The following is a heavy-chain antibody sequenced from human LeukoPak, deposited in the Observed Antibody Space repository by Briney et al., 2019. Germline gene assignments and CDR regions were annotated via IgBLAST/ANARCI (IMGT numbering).Heavy chain of an antibody. D-gene: IGHD1-26*01. CDR3: ARAPPDSEGATRFDY. Sequence: ASVKVSCKASGYTFTSYDINWVRQATGQGLEWMGWMNPNSGNTGYAQKFQGRVTMTRNTSISTAYMELSSLRSEDTAVYYRARAPPDSEGATRFDYWGQGTLVTVSS. J-gene: IGHJ4*02. CDR1: GYTFTSYD. CDR2: MNPNSGNT. V-gene: IGHV1-8*01.